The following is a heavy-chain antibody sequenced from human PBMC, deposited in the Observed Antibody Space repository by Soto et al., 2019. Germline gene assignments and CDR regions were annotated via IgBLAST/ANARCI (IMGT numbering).Heavy chain of an antibody. CDR3: ARARGCTNGVCYTRWFDP. Sequence: QVQLVQSGAEVKKPGASVKVSCKASGYTFTSYGISWVRQAPGQGLEWMGWISAYNGNTNYAQKLQGRVTMTTAPSTSTAYMELRSLRSDDTAVYYCARARGCTNGVCYTRWFDPWGQGTLVTVSS. J-gene: IGHJ5*02. V-gene: IGHV1-18*01. CDR1: GYTFTSYG. D-gene: IGHD2-8*01. CDR2: ISAYNGNT.